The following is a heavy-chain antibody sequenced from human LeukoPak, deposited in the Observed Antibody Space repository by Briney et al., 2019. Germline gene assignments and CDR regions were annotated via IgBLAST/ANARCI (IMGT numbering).Heavy chain of an antibody. V-gene: IGHV1-69*05. D-gene: IGHD2-15*01. J-gene: IGHJ3*02. CDR2: IIPIFGTA. CDR3: ARTYGYDAFDI. Sequence: ASVKVSCKASGGTFSSYATSWVRQAPGQGLEWMGGIIPIFGTANYAQKFQGRVTITTDESTSTAYMELSSLRSEDTAVYYCARTYGYDAFDIWGQGTMVTVSS. CDR1: GGTFSSYA.